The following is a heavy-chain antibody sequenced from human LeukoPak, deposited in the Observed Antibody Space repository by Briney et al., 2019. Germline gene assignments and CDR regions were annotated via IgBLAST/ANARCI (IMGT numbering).Heavy chain of an antibody. Sequence: GGSLRLSCAASGFTFSNAWMNWVRQAPGKGLEWVSVIYSGGSTYYADSVKGRFTISRDNSKNTLHLQMNSLRAEDTAVYYCARALGGVEAGIFDYWGQGTLVTVSS. CDR2: IYSGGST. V-gene: IGHV3-53*01. J-gene: IGHJ4*02. D-gene: IGHD3-16*01. CDR1: GFTFSNAW. CDR3: ARALGGVEAGIFDY.